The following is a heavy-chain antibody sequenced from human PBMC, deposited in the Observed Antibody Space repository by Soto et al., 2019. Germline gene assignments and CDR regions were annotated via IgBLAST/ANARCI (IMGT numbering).Heavy chain of an antibody. CDR1: GGPITSGGYS. J-gene: IGHJ4*02. D-gene: IGHD3-3*01. CDR3: ARGHYGFWTGYYSTFDY. CDR2: IYDSGTT. Sequence: TLSLTCTVSGGPITSGGYSWSWIRQPPGKGLEWIGHIYDSGTTYYKTSLESRVTISLDRAKGQFSLKLNSVTAADTAVYFCARGHYGFWTGYYSTFDYWGRG. V-gene: IGHV4-30-2*01.